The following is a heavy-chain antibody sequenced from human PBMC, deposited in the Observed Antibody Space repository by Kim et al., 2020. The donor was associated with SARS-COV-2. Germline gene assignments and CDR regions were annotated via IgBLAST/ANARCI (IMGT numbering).Heavy chain of an antibody. J-gene: IGHJ6*02. CDR2: ISWNSGSI. CDR1: GFNFGDYA. Sequence: GGSLRLSCAASGFNFGDYAMHWVRQAPGKGLEWVSGISWNSGSIGYADSVNGRFTISRDNANSLYLQMNILRAEDTALYYCAKDVTIDSSSWFRNFYYGMDVWGQGTTVTVSS. V-gene: IGHV3-9*01. D-gene: IGHD6-13*01. CDR3: AKDVTIDSSSWFRNFYYGMDV.